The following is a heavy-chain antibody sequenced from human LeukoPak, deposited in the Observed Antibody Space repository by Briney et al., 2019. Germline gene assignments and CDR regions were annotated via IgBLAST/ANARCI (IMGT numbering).Heavy chain of an antibody. CDR3: ARSKYYFDY. D-gene: IGHD2/OR15-2a*01. Sequence: PSETLTLTCTVSSGSISSDDWSWIRQPPGKRLEWIGYIYYSGTTNYNPSLKSRVTMSVDTSNKVFSLKLSSVTAADTAVYYCARSKYYFDYWGQGTLVTVSS. CDR1: SGSISSDD. CDR2: IYYSGTT. J-gene: IGHJ4*02. V-gene: IGHV4-59*01.